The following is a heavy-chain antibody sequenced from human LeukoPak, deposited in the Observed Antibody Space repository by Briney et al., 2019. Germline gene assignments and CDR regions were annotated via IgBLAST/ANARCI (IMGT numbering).Heavy chain of an antibody. J-gene: IGHJ4*02. Sequence: PGGSLRLSCAASGFTFSSYGMHWVCQAPGKGLEWVAVISYDGSNKYYADSVKGRFTISRDNSKNTLYLQMNSLRVEDTAVYYCASGGEVAYGYLYWGQGTLVTVSS. V-gene: IGHV3-30*03. CDR1: GFTFSSYG. CDR3: ASGGEVAYGYLY. D-gene: IGHD5-18*01. CDR2: ISYDGSNK.